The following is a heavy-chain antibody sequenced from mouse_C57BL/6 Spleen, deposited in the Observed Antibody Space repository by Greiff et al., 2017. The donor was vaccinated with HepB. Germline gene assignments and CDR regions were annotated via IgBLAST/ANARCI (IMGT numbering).Heavy chain of an antibody. CDR3: ARSFITTVVVPYY. Sequence: VKLMESGPELVKPGASVKISCKASGYAFSSSWMNWVKQRPGKGLEWIGRIYPGDGDTNYNGKFKGKATLTADKSSSTAYMQLSSLTSEDSAVYFCARSFITTVVVPYYWGQGTTLTVSS. D-gene: IGHD1-1*01. CDR1: GYAFSSSW. CDR2: IYPGDGDT. V-gene: IGHV1-82*01. J-gene: IGHJ2*01.